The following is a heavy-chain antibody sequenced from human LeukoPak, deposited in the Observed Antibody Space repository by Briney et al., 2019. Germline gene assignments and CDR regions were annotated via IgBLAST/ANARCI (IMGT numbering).Heavy chain of an antibody. V-gene: IGHV1-2*02. CDR3: ARGTVVVAAYRNWFDP. CDR1: GYTFTGYY. Sequence: ASVKVSCKASGYTFTGYYMHWVRQAPGQGLEWMGWINPNSGGTNYAQKFQGRVTMTRDTSISTAYMELSRLRSDDTAVYYCARGTVVVAAYRNWFDPWGQGTLVTVSS. CDR2: INPNSGGT. D-gene: IGHD2-15*01. J-gene: IGHJ5*02.